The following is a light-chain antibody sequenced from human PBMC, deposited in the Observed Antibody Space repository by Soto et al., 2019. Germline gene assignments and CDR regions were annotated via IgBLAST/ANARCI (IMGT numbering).Light chain of an antibody. CDR3: SSYTRNTALV. CDR2: EVT. Sequence: QSALTQPASVSGSPGQSITISCTGTSIDIGPYDYVSWYQQHPGKAPKLMIDEVTNRPSGVSHRFSGSKSGSTASLTISGLQAEDEADYYCSSYTRNTALVFGPGTKVTVL. J-gene: IGLJ1*01. V-gene: IGLV2-14*01. CDR1: SIDIGPYDY.